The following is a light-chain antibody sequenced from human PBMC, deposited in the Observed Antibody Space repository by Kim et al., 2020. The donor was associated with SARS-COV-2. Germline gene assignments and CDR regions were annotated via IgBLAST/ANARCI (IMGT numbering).Light chain of an antibody. CDR2: YDS. CDR3: QVWDSSSDHPKVVV. Sequence: KTARITCGGNNIGSKSVHWYQQKPGQAPVLVIYYDSDRPSGIPERFSGSNSGNTATLTISRVEAGDEADYYCQVWDSSSDHPKVVVFGGGTQLTVL. CDR1: NIGSKS. J-gene: IGLJ2*01. V-gene: IGLV3-21*04.